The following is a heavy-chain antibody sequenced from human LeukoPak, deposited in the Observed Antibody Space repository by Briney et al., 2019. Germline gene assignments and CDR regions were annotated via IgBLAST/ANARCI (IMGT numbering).Heavy chain of an antibody. J-gene: IGHJ4*02. D-gene: IGHD3-10*01. V-gene: IGHV3-74*01. CDR3: ARGGSGGYYHYFDY. CDR2: MNSDGSST. CDR1: GISFSRYW. Sequence: PGGSLRVTCAASGISFSRYWMHWARQAPGKGLVWVSRMNSDGSSTNYADSVKGRFTISRDNAKNTLYLQMNSLRAEDTAVYYCARGGSGGYYHYFDYWCQGTLVTVSS.